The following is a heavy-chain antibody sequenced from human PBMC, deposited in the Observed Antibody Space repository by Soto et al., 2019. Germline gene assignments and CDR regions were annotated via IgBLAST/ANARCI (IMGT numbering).Heavy chain of an antibody. CDR1: GGSFSGYY. J-gene: IGHJ4*02. V-gene: IGHV4-34*12. Sequence: LSLTCAVSGGSFSGYYWSWIRQPPGKGLEWIGEIFHGGSTNYSPSLKSRVTISVDTSKNQFSLELSSVTAADTAVYYCARPHYDSNTFYYFFDYWGQGTLVTVSS. D-gene: IGHD3-22*01. CDR2: IFHGGST. CDR3: ARPHYDSNTFYYFFDY.